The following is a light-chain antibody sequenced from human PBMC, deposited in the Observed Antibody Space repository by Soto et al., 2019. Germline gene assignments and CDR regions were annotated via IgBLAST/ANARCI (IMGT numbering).Light chain of an antibody. V-gene: IGKV1-8*01. CDR3: QQYYSYLFT. J-gene: IGKJ3*01. CDR1: QGIGSY. CDR2: AAS. Sequence: AIRMTQSPSSLSASTGDRVTITCRASQGIGSYLAWYQQKPGKAPKLLIYAASTLQSGVPSRFSGSGSGTDFTLTISCLQSEDFATYNCQQYYSYLFTFGPGTKVDIK.